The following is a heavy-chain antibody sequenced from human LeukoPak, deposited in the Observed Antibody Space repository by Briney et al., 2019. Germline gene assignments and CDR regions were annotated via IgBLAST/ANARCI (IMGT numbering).Heavy chain of an antibody. D-gene: IGHD6-13*01. CDR2: IVVGIVNT. J-gene: IGHJ4*02. CDR3: AADLRDSSSWYVRSY. Sequence: ASVKVSCKASGFTFTSSAVQSVPQSRGHRLEWIGWIVVGIVNTNYAQKLQERVTITRDMSTSTAYMELSSLRSEDTAVYYCAADLRDSSSWYVRSYWGQGALVTVSS. CDR1: GFTFTSSA. V-gene: IGHV1-58*01.